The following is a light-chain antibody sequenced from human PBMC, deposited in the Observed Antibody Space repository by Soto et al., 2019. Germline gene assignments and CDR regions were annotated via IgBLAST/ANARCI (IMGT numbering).Light chain of an antibody. CDR2: GAS. V-gene: IGKV3-20*01. CDR1: QSVSSY. J-gene: IGKJ4*01. Sequence: EIVLTQSPGTLSLSPGERATLSCRASQSVSSYLAWYQQKPGQAPRLLISGASSRATGIPDRFSGSGSGTDFTLTISRLEPEDFALYYCQQYGSSPGTFGGGTKVEIK. CDR3: QQYGSSPGT.